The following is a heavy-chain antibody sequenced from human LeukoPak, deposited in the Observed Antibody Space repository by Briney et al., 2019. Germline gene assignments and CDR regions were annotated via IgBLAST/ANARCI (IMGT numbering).Heavy chain of an antibody. CDR1: GFTFDDYA. CDR2: ISWNSGII. J-gene: IGHJ6*03. D-gene: IGHD1-26*01. V-gene: IGHV3-9*01. Sequence: GGSLRLSCAASGFTFDDYAMHWVWQAPGKGLEWVSGISWNSGIIGYADSVKGRFTISRDNAKNSLYLQMNSLRAEDTAVYYCARALSGGGSYYGYYYYYYMDVWGKGTTVTVSS. CDR3: ARALSGGGSYYGYYYYYYMDV.